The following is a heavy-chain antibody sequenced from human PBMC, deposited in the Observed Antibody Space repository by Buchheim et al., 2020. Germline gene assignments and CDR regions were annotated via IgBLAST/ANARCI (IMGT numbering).Heavy chain of an antibody. J-gene: IGHJ6*02. V-gene: IGHV3-30-3*01. Sequence: QVQLVESGGGVVQPGRSLRLSCAASGFTFSSYAMHWVRQAPGKGLEWVAVISYDGSNKYYADSVKGRFTISSDNSKNTPYLQMNSLRAEDTAVYYCARESGYDYYYGMDVWGQGTT. CDR2: ISYDGSNK. D-gene: IGHD3-3*01. CDR3: ARESGYDYYYGMDV. CDR1: GFTFSSYA.